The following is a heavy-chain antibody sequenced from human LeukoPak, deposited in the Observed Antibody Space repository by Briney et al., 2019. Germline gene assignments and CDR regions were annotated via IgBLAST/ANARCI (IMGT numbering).Heavy chain of an antibody. Sequence: PSETLSLTCAVYGGSFSGYYWSWIRQPPGKGLEWIGEINHSGSTNYNPSLKSRVTISVDTSKNQFSLKLSSVTAAYTAVYYCARGRDGVVINWFDPWGQGTLVTVSS. V-gene: IGHV4-34*01. D-gene: IGHD3-3*01. CDR1: GGSFSGYY. J-gene: IGHJ5*02. CDR3: ARGRDGVVINWFDP. CDR2: INHSGST.